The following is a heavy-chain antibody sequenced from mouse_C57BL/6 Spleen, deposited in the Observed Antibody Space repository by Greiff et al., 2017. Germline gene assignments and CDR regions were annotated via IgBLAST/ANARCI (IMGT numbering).Heavy chain of an antibody. CDR1: GYSFTGYF. Sequence: VQLKESGPELVKPGDSVKISCKASGYSFTGYFMNWVMQSHGKSLEWIGRINPYNGDTFYNQKFKGKATLTVDKSSSTAHMELRSLTSEDSAVYYCARGIYYDYDDGNYYAMDYWGQGTSVTVSS. CDR3: ARGIYYDYDDGNYYAMDY. V-gene: IGHV1-20*01. CDR2: INPYNGDT. D-gene: IGHD2-4*01. J-gene: IGHJ4*01.